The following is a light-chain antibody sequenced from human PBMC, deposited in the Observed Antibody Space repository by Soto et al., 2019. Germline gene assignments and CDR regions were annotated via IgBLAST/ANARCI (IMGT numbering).Light chain of an antibody. V-gene: IGKV4-1*01. Sequence: IGITESPDCLSVSLGEVSTINCKSSRTVLYSSNSKNYLAWYQQKPGQPPRLLIYWASTRESGVPDRFSGSGSGTHHTINISSLHAPAVPLYQSHHYHRPPRPFRQGTKVDIK. CDR1: RTVLYSSNSKNY. J-gene: IGKJ1*01. CDR2: WAS. CDR3: HHYHRPPRP.